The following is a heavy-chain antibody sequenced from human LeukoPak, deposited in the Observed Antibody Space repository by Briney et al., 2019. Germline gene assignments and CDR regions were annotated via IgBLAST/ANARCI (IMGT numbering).Heavy chain of an antibody. CDR1: GFTFSSYG. CDR3: ARDALRVGVPTVQWFDP. CDR2: ISTTSDYT. D-gene: IGHD2-2*01. J-gene: IGHJ5*02. V-gene: IGHV3-21*01. Sequence: PGGSLRLSCAASGFTFSSYGMNWVRRAPGKGLEWVSSISTTSDYTYYADSVKGRFTISRDNAKNSLDLQMNSLRAEDTAVYYCARDALRVGVPTVQWFDPWGQGTLVTVSS.